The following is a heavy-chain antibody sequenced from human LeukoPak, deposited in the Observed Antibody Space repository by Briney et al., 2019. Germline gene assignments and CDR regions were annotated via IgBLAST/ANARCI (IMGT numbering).Heavy chain of an antibody. Sequence: SETLSLTCTVSGGSISSYYWSWIRQPPEKGLEWIGYIYYSGSTNYNPSLKSRVTISVDTSKNQFSLKLSSVTAADTAVYYCARSPPIYYDSSDYYYYYGMDVWGQGTTVTVSS. V-gene: IGHV4-59*01. D-gene: IGHD3-22*01. J-gene: IGHJ6*02. CDR3: ARSPPIYYDSSDYYYYYGMDV. CDR2: IYYSGST. CDR1: GGSISSYY.